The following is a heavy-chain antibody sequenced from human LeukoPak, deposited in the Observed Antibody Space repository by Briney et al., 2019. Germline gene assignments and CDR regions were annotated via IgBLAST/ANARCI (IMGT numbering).Heavy chain of an antibody. J-gene: IGHJ3*02. CDR2: INHSGST. CDR3: ARGPIWTPLGVVTAILAFDI. D-gene: IGHD2-21*02. Sequence: SETLSLTCTASGGSISSSSYYWSWIRQPPGKGLEWIGEINHSGSTNYNPSLKSRVTISVDTSKNQFSLKLSSVTAADTAVYYCARGPIWTPLGVVTAILAFDIWGQGTMVTVSS. V-gene: IGHV4-39*07. CDR1: GGSISSSSYY.